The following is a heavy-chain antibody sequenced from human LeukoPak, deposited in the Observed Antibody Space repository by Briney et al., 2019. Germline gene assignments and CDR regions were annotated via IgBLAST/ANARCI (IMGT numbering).Heavy chain of an antibody. D-gene: IGHD1-1*01. CDR2: ISGSGDTT. V-gene: IGHV3-23*01. CDR1: GFTFSRYA. Sequence: GGSLRPSCAASGFTFSRYAMSWVRQAPGKGLEWVSTISGSGDTTYFADSVKGRFIITSDNSKNTVYLQVTSLRVGDTATYFCAKGSRLDCYDYWGQGTLVTVSS. J-gene: IGHJ4*02. CDR3: AKGSRLDCYDY.